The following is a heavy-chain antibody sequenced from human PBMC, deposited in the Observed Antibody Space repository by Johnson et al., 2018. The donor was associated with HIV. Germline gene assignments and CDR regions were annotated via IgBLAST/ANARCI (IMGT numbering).Heavy chain of an antibody. CDR3: TTDGLRTIDAFDI. CDR2: IRFDGSNK. CDR1: GFTFDDYG. J-gene: IGHJ3*02. V-gene: IGHV3-30*02. Sequence: QVQLVESGGGVVRPGGSLRLSCEASGFTFDDYGMSWVRQGPGKGLEWVAFIRFDGSNKYYAESVKGRFTISRDNSKNKLYLQMNSLKTEDTAVYYCTTDGLRTIDAFDIWGQGTMVTVSS. D-gene: IGHD5-12*01.